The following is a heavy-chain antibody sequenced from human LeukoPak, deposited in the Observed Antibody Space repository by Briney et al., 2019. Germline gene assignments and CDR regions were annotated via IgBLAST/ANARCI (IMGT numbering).Heavy chain of an antibody. V-gene: IGHV4-38-2*02. D-gene: IGHD3-22*01. CDR1: GYSISSGYY. Sequence: PSETLSLTCTVSGYSISSGYYWGWIRQPPGKGLEWIGGIYHSGSTYYNPSLKSRVTISVDTSKNQFSLKLSSVTAADTAVYYCAVSIVVVITGFDYWGQGTLVTVSS. CDR3: AVSIVVVITGFDY. CDR2: IYHSGST. J-gene: IGHJ4*02.